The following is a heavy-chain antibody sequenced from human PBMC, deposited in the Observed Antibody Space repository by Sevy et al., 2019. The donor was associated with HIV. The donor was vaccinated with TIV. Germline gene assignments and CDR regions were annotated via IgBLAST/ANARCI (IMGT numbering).Heavy chain of an antibody. CDR1: GFTFSSYW. J-gene: IGHJ4*02. D-gene: IGHD3-10*01. V-gene: IGHV3-74*01. CDR3: ARSSGSYFD. CDR2: INTDGSST. Sequence: GGSLRLSCATSGFTFSSYWMHWVRQAPGKGRVWVSRINTDGSSTTYADSVKGRFTIPRNNTENTLYFQMNSLRAEDTAVYYCARSSGSYFDWGQGTLVTVSS.